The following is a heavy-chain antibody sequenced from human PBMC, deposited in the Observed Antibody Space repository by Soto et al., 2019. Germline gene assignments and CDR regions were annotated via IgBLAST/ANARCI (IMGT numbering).Heavy chain of an antibody. CDR1: GYTLTELS. D-gene: IGHD1-26*01. CDR2: FDPEDGET. CDR3: ATVCGSYYRAFDY. Sequence: ASVKVSCKVSGYTLTELSMHWVRQAPGKGLEWMGGFDPEDGETIYAQKFQGRVTMTEDTSTDTAYMELSSLRSEYTAVYYCATVCGSYYRAFDYWGQGTLVTVSS. V-gene: IGHV1-24*01. J-gene: IGHJ4*02.